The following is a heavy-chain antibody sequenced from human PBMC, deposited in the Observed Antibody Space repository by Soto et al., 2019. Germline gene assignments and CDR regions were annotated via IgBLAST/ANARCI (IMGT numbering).Heavy chain of an antibody. CDR1: VFTFSSYA. Sequence: WWSLRLSCSASVFTFSSYAMSWVRQAPGKGLEWVSAISGSGGSTYYADSVKGRFTISRDNSKNTLYLQMNSLRAEDTAVYYCAKNKYNWNDEWFDPWGQGTLVTVSS. V-gene: IGHV3-23*01. D-gene: IGHD1-1*01. J-gene: IGHJ5*02. CDR3: AKNKYNWNDEWFDP. CDR2: ISGSGGST.